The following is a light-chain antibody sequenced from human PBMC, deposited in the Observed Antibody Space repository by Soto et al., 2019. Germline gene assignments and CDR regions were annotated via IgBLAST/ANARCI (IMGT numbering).Light chain of an antibody. J-gene: IGKJ2*01. Sequence: DIQMTQSPSSVSASVGGRVTITCRASQVISSWLAWYQQKPGKAPKLLIYAASSLQSGVPPRFSGSGSGTDFTLTISSLQPEDFATYYCQQANTFPYTFGQGPKVDIK. CDR2: AAS. V-gene: IGKV1D-12*01. CDR1: QVISSW. CDR3: QQANTFPYT.